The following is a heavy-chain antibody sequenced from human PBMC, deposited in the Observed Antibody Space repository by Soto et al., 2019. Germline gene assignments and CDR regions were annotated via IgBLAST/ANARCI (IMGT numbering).Heavy chain of an antibody. V-gene: IGHV1-18*01. J-gene: IGHJ4*02. CDR1: GYTFTRYG. Sequence: QVHLVQSGAEVKKPGASVKVSCKCSGYTFTRYGITWVRQAPGQGLEWMGWISAHNDNTDYAQKLPGRVTVTRDTSTSTAYMELRSLRSDDTAVYYCARGRYGDYWGQGALVTVSS. CDR3: ARGRYGDY. D-gene: IGHD1-1*01. CDR2: ISAHNDNT.